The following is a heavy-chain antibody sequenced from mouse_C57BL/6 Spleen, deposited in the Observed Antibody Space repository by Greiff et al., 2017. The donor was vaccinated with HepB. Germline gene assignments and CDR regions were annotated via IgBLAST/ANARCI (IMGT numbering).Heavy chain of an antibody. Sequence: VPLLQSGAELLKPGASVKLSCKASGFTFTTYPIALFNQNHGKNLEWIGNFHPYNFDTKYNEKFKGKATLTVEKSSSTVCLEISRLTSDDSAVYYCARSIWDGYFDVWGTGTTVTVSS. CDR2: FHPYNFDT. CDR1: GFTFTTYP. CDR3: ARSIWDGYFDV. J-gene: IGHJ1*03. D-gene: IGHD4-1*01. V-gene: IGHV1-47*01.